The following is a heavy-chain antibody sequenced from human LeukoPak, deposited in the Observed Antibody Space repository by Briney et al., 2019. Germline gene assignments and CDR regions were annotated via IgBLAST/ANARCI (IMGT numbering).Heavy chain of an antibody. CDR1: GGSISSYY. CDR2: IYYSGST. J-gene: IGHJ5*02. D-gene: IGHD3-22*01. Sequence: ASETLSLTCTVSGGSISSYYWSWIRQPPGKGLEWIGYIYYSGSTNYNPSLKSRVTISVDTSKNQFSLKLSSVTAADTAVYYCARELAWGFDSSGYYFNWFDPWGQGTLVTVSS. CDR3: ARELAWGFDSSGYYFNWFDP. V-gene: IGHV4-59*01.